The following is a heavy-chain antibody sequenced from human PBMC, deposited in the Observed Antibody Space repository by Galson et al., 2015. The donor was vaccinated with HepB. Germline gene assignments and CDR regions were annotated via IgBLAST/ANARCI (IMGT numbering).Heavy chain of an antibody. CDR1: GFTFSSYG. CDR3: AKDGGRGYTYSPNWFDP. CDR2: VSYDGSNK. V-gene: IGHV3-30*18. J-gene: IGHJ5*02. D-gene: IGHD5-18*01. Sequence: SLRLSCAASGFTFSSYGMHWVRQAPGKGLEWVAVVSYDGSNKYYADSVKGRFTISRDNSKNTLYLQMNSLRAEDTAIYYCAKDGGRGYTYSPNWFDPWGQGTLVTVSS.